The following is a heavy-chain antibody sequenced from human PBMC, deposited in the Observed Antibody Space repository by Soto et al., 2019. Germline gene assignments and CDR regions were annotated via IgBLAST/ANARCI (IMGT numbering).Heavy chain of an antibody. J-gene: IGHJ4*02. CDR1: GFTFSSYA. CDR3: AKDDSYNWNYEVVSY. V-gene: IGHV3-23*01. Sequence: GGSLRLSCAASGFTFSSYAMSWVRQAPGKGLEWVSAISGSGGSTYYADSVKGRFTISRDNSKNTLYLQMNSLRAEDTAVYYCAKDDSYNWNYEVVSYWGQGTLVTVSS. CDR2: ISGSGGST. D-gene: IGHD1-7*01.